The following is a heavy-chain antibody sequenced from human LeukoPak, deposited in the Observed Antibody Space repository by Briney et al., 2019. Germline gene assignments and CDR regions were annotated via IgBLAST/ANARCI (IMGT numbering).Heavy chain of an antibody. CDR2: INHSGST. CDR3: AREVRYRLLLLGNYFDY. Sequence: SETLSLTCAVYGGSFSGYYWSWIRQPPGKGLEWIGEINHSGSTNYNPSLKSRVTISVDTSKNQFSLKLSSVTAADTAVYYCAREVRYRLLLLGNYFDYWGQGTLVTVSS. J-gene: IGHJ4*02. CDR1: GGSFSGYY. V-gene: IGHV4-34*01. D-gene: IGHD2-2*01.